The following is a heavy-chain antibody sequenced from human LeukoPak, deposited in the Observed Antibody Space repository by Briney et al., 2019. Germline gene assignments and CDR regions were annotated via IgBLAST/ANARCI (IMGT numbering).Heavy chain of an antibody. CDR3: ARAPDSYGRKSGVLDY. CDR1: GGTFSSYA. V-gene: IGHV1-69*13. Sequence: SVKVSCKASGGTFSSYAISWVRQAPGQGLEWIGGIIPIFGTANYAQKFQGRVTITADESTSTAYMELSSLRSEDTAVYYCARAPDSYGRKSGVLDYWGQGTLVTVSS. D-gene: IGHD5-18*01. CDR2: IIPIFGTA. J-gene: IGHJ4*02.